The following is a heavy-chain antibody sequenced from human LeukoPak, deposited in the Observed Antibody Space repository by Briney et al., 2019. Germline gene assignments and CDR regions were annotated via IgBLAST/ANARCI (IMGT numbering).Heavy chain of an antibody. CDR1: GGSFSGYY. J-gene: IGHJ4*02. V-gene: IGHV4-34*01. CDR2: INHSGST. D-gene: IGHD4-17*01. Sequence: SETLSLTCAVYGGSFSGYYWSWIRQPPGKGLEWIGEINHSGSTNYNPSLKSRVTISVDTSKNQFSLKLSSVTAADTAVYYCARGTMTTVTYYFDHWGQRTLVTVSS. CDR3: ARGTMTTVTYYFDH.